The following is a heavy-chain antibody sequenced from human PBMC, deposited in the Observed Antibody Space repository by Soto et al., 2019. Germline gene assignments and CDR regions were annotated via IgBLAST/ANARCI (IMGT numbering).Heavy chain of an antibody. V-gene: IGHV1-18*01. Sequence: QVQLVQSGAEVKKPGASVKVSCKASGYTFTSYGISWVRQAPGQGLEWMGWISAYNGNTNYAQKLQGRVTMTTDTSTSTADMELRSLRSDDTAVYYCARVSSAPTSTTEFGYWYFDLWGRGTLVTVSS. D-gene: IGHD3-16*01. CDR2: ISAYNGNT. J-gene: IGHJ2*01. CDR1: GYTFTSYG. CDR3: ARVSSAPTSTTEFGYWYFDL.